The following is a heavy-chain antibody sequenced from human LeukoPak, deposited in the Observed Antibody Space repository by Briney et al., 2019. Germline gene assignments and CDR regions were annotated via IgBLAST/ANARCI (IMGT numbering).Heavy chain of an antibody. CDR3: ARRLRGGSGIWSSYYYYYMDV. CDR1: GGSFSGYY. CDR2: INYSGRT. Sequence: KTSETLSLTCAVYGGSFSGYYWSWIRQPPGKGLEWIGSINYSGRTSYNPSLKSLVTISQDTSKNQFSLKLNSVTAADTAVYYCARRLRGGSGIWSSYYYYYMDVWGKGTTVTISS. D-gene: IGHD3-10*01. J-gene: IGHJ6*03. V-gene: IGHV4-34*01.